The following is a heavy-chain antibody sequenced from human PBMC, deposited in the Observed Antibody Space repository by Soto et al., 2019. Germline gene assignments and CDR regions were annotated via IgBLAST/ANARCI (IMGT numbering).Heavy chain of an antibody. V-gene: IGHV1-24*01. CDR3: ATLLWFGDRAEYFQH. D-gene: IGHD3-10*01. Sequence: ASVKVSCKVSGYTLTELSMHWVRQAPGKGLEWMGGFDPEDGETIYAQKFQGRVTMTEDTSTDTAYMELSSLRSEDTAVYYCATLLWFGDRAEYFQHWGQGTLVTVSS. CDR1: GYTLTELS. CDR2: FDPEDGET. J-gene: IGHJ1*01.